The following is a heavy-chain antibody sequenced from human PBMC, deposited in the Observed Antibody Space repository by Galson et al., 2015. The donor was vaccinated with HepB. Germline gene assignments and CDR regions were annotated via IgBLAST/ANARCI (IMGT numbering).Heavy chain of an antibody. CDR2: IWYDGSNK. D-gene: IGHD3-10*01. V-gene: IGHV3-33*08. J-gene: IGHJ4*02. Sequence: SLRLSCAASGFTFSSYGMHWVRQAPGKGLEWVAVIWYDGSNKYYADSVKGRFTISRDNSKNTLYLQMNSLRAEDTAVYYCARDDIRGVHYFDYWGQGTLVTVSS. CDR1: GFTFSSYG. CDR3: ARDDIRGVHYFDY.